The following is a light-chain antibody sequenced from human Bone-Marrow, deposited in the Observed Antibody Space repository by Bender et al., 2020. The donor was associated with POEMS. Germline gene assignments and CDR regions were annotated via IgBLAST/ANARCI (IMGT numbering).Light chain of an antibody. CDR3: CSCATSSSR. V-gene: IGLV2-23*01. CDR2: EGS. CDR1: SSDVESYNL. J-gene: IGLJ2*01. Sequence: QSALTQPPSASGSPGQSITISCTGTSSDVESYNLVSWYQQHPGNAPKLMIYEGSKRPSGVSNRFSGSKSGSTASLTISGLQAEDEAVYYCCSCATSSSRFGGGTKLSVL.